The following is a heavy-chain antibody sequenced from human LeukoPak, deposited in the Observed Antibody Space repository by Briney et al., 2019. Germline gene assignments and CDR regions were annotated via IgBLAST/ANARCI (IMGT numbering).Heavy chain of an antibody. D-gene: IGHD3-22*01. CDR1: GFSLSTSGMR. CDR3: ARISGSSGYHRYYFDY. Sequence: SGPALVKPTQTLTLTCTFSGFSLSTSGMRVSWIRQPPGKALEWLARIDWDDDKFYSTSLKTRLTISKDTSKNQVVLTMTNMDPVDTATYYCARISGSSGYHRYYFDYWGQGTLVTVSS. V-gene: IGHV2-70*04. CDR2: IDWDDDK. J-gene: IGHJ4*02.